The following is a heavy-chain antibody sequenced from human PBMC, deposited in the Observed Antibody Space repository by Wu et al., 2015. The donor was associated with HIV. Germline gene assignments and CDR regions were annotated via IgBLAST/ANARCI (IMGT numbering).Heavy chain of an antibody. V-gene: IGHV1-46*01. CDR2: INTNGGDT. CDR3: ARDRIRGVISGHDAFEI. J-gene: IGHJ3*02. Sequence: QVQLVQSGAEVKKPGASVKISCKTSGYTFTHYYIHWVRQAPGQGLEWMGLINTNGGDTNYAQQFHGRVTMTRDTSTTTVYMELSSLRFDDTAVYYCARDRIRGVISGHDAFEIWGQGTLVTVSS. CDR1: GYTFTHYY. D-gene: IGHD3-10*01.